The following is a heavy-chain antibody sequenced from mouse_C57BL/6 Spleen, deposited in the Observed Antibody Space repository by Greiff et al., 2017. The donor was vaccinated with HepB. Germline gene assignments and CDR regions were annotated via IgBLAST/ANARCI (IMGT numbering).Heavy chain of an antibody. CDR1: GFSLTSYG. Sequence: VKVVESGPGLVQPSQSLSITCTVSGFSLTSYGVHWVRQSPGKGLEWLGVIWSGGSTDYNAAFISRLSISKDNSKSQVFFKMNSLQADDTAIYYCARSYYGLAWFAYWGQGTLVTVSA. J-gene: IGHJ3*01. CDR2: IWSGGST. D-gene: IGHD1-1*01. CDR3: ARSYYGLAWFAY. V-gene: IGHV2-2*01.